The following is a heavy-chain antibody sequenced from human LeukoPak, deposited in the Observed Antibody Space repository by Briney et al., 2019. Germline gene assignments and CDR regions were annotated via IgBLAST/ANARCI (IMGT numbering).Heavy chain of an antibody. V-gene: IGHV1-2*06. CDR3: ARAVDSGWYDWASQAHGY. Sequence: GASVTVSCTASGYTFTGYYMHWVRQAPGQGLEWMGRINPNSGGTNYAQKFQGRVTMTRDTSISTAYMELSRLRSDDTAVYYCARAVDSGWYDWASQAHGYWGQGTLVTVSS. CDR2: INPNSGGT. J-gene: IGHJ4*02. CDR1: GYTFTGYY. D-gene: IGHD6-19*01.